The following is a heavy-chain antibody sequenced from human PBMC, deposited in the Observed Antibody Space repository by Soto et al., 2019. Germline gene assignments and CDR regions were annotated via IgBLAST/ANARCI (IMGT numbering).Heavy chain of an antibody. D-gene: IGHD3-10*01. CDR2: INHSGST. J-gene: IGHJ4*02. CDR3: ARVRITMVRGVPYFDY. CDR1: GWSFSGYY. V-gene: IGHV4-34*01. Sequence: SETLSLTCAVYGWSFSGYYWSWIRQPPGKGLEWIGEINHSGSTNYNPSLKSRVTISVDTSKNQFSLKLSSVTAADTAVYYCARVRITMVRGVPYFDYWGQGTLVTVSS.